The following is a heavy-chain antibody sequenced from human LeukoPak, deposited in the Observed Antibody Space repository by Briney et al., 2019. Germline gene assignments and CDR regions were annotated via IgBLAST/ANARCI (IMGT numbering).Heavy chain of an antibody. D-gene: IGHD3-3*01. Sequence: PSETLSLTCTVPGGSISSSNWWSWVRQPPGKGLEWIGEIYHSGSTNYNPSLKSRVTISVDKSKDQFSLKLSSVTAADTAVYYCAREWSEWSDRDDAFDIWGQGTMVTVSS. CDR1: GGSISSSNW. CDR2: IYHSGST. V-gene: IGHV4-4*02. CDR3: AREWSEWSDRDDAFDI. J-gene: IGHJ3*02.